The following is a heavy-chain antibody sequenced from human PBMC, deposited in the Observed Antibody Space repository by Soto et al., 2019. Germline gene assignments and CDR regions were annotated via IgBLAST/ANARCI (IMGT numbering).Heavy chain of an antibody. CDR2: INSDGSST. Sequence: GSLRLSCAASGFTLSRYWMHWVRQAPGKGLVWVSRINSDGSSTDYAGSVKGRFTISRDNAKNTLYLQMNSLTAEDTAVYYCAVAVAGTINPLDSWGQGTLVTV. J-gene: IGHJ4*02. V-gene: IGHV3-74*01. D-gene: IGHD6-19*01. CDR1: GFTLSRYW. CDR3: AVAVAGTINPLDS.